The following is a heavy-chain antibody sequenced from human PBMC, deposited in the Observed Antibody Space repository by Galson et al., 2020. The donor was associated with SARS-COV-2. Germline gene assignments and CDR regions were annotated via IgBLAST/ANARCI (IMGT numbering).Heavy chain of an antibody. J-gene: IGHJ4*02. D-gene: IGHD3-9*01. CDR1: GFTFDDYA. CDR2: ISWNSGSI. CDR3: AKDSYYDILTGYYGLDY. V-gene: IGHV3-9*01. Sequence: GGSLRLSCAASGFTFDDYAMHWVRQAPGKGLEWVSGISWNSGSIGYADSVKGRFTISRDNAKNSLYLQMNSLRAEDTALYYCAKDSYYDILTGYYGLDYWGQGTLVTVSS.